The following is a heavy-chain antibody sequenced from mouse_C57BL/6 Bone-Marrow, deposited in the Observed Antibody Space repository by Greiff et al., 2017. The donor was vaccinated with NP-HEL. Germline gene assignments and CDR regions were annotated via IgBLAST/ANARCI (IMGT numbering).Heavy chain of an antibody. CDR2: SRNKANDYTT. CDR1: GFTFSDFY. J-gene: IGHJ1*03. V-gene: IGHV7-1*01. Sequence: EVHLVESGGGLVQSGRSLRLSCATSGFTFSDFYMEWVRQAPGKGLEWIAASRNKANDYTTEYSASVKGRFIVSRDTSQSILYLQMSALRAEDTAIYYCARDNWDWYFDVWGTGTTVTVSS. CDR3: ARDNWDWYFDV. D-gene: IGHD4-1*01.